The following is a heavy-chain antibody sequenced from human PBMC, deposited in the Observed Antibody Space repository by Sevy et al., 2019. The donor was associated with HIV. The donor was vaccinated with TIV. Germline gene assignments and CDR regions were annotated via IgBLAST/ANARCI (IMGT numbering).Heavy chain of an antibody. D-gene: IGHD3-3*01. J-gene: IGHJ6*02. CDR1: GFTFSSYA. V-gene: IGHV3-30-3*01. CDR2: ISYDGSNK. CDR3: ARVHGYYDFWSGYYNPGDYGMDV. Sequence: GGSLRLSCAASGFTFSSYAMHWVRQAPGKGLEWVAVISYDGSNKYYADSVKGRFTISRDNSKNTLYLQMNGLRAEDTAVYYCARVHGYYDFWSGYYNPGDYGMDVWGQGTTVTVSS.